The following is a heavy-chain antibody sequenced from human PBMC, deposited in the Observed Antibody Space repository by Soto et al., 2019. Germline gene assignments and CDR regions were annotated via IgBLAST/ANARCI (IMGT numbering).Heavy chain of an antibody. CDR3: ARVTQPRGAVAGGFDY. CDR2: TYYRSKWYN. Sequence: SQTLSLTCXISGDSVSSNSAAWNWIRQSPSRGLEWLGRTYYRSKWYNDYAVSVKSRITINPDTSKNQFSLQLNSVTPEDTAVYYCARVTQPRGAVAGGFDYWGQGTLVTVS. D-gene: IGHD6-19*01. J-gene: IGHJ4*02. V-gene: IGHV6-1*01. CDR1: GDSVSSNSAA.